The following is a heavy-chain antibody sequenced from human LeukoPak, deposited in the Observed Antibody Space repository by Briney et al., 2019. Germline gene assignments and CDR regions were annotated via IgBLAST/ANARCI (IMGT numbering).Heavy chain of an antibody. CDR2: INWNGGST. J-gene: IGHJ4*02. CDR1: GFTLDDYG. D-gene: IGHD3-10*01. CDR3: ARDWGYGSGSSDY. V-gene: IGHV3-20*04. Sequence: GGTLRLSCAASGFTLDDYGMRWVRQARGKGLEGVPGINWNGGSTGYADSVKVRFTISRDNAKNALYLQMNSLRPEDTALYYCARDWGYGSGSSDYWGQGTLVTVSS.